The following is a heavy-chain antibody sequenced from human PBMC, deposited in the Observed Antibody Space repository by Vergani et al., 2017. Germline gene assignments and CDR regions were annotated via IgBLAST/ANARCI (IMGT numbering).Heavy chain of an antibody. J-gene: IGHJ1*01. CDR1: GYTFTSYY. D-gene: IGHD3-22*01. Sequence: QVQLVQSGAEVKKPGASVKVSCKASGYTFTSYYMHWVRQAPGQGLEWMGIINPSGGSTSYAQKFQGRVTMTRDTSTSTVYMELSSLRSEDTAVYYCAKDASPYYYDSSGYYYPEYFQHWGQGTLVTVSS. CDR3: AKDASPYYYDSSGYYYPEYFQH. V-gene: IGHV1-46*01. CDR2: INPSGGST.